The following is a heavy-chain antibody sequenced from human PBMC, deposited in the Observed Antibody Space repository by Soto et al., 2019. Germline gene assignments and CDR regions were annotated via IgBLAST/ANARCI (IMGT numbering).Heavy chain of an antibody. J-gene: IGHJ6*02. CDR3: ARGGLGYCTNGVCTDYYYYGMDV. CDR2: IIPIFGTA. Sequence: ASVKVSCKASGGTFSSYAISWVRQAPGQGLEWMGGIIPIFGTANYAQKFQGRVTITADESTSTAYMELSSLRSEDTAVYYCARGGLGYCTNGVCTDYYYYGMDVWGQGTTVTVSS. D-gene: IGHD2-8*01. CDR1: GGTFSSYA. V-gene: IGHV1-69*13.